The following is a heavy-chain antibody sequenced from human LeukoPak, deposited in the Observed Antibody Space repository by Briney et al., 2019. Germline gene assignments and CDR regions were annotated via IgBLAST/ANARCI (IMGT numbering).Heavy chain of an antibody. CDR1: GFTVSSNY. Sequence: PGGSLRLSCAASGFTVSSNYMSWVRQAPGKGLEWVSVIYSGGSTYYADSVKGRFTISRDNSKNTLYLQMNSLRAEDTAVYYCARDRHTAMVTDAFDYWGQGTLVTVSS. CDR3: ARDRHTAMVTDAFDY. D-gene: IGHD5-18*01. J-gene: IGHJ4*02. CDR2: IYSGGST. V-gene: IGHV3-66*01.